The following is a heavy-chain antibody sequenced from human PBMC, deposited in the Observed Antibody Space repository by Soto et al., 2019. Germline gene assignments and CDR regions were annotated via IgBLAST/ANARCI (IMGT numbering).Heavy chain of an antibody. CDR2: IYYSGRT. V-gene: IGHV4-39*01. CDR1: GGSISRSSYY. Sequence: QLQLQESGPGLVKPSETLSLTCTVSGGSISRSSYYWGWIRQPPGKGLEWIGSIYYSGRTYYNPSLKGRVTISVDTSKNQFSLKLSSVTAADTAVYYCARHDYGGFGLWGQGTLVTVSS. J-gene: IGHJ4*02. CDR3: ARHDYGGFGL. D-gene: IGHD4-17*01.